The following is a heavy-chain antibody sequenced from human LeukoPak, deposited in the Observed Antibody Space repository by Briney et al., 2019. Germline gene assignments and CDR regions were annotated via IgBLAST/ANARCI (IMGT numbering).Heavy chain of an antibody. V-gene: IGHV4-30-4*01. CDR2: IYYSGST. CDR1: GGSIGSGDYH. J-gene: IGHJ6*02. CDR3: ARDRWFPSPYGMDV. D-gene: IGHD3-10*01. Sequence: SETLSLTCTVSGGSIGSGDYHWSWIRQPPGKGLEWIGYIYYSGSTYYYPSLKSRVTISIDTSKNQFSLRLTSVTAADTAVYYCARDRWFPSPYGMDVWGQGTTVTVSS.